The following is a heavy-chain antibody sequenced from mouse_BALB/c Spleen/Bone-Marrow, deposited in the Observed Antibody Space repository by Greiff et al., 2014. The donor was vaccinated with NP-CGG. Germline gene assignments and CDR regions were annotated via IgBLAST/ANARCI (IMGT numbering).Heavy chain of an antibody. Sequence: EVKLEESGGGLVKPGGSLKLSCAASGFTFSDYYMSWIRQTPEKRLEWVASISDGGTYSYYPDSVKGRFTVSRDNAKNILYLQMSVLKSEDAAMNYCARRGGYKYACFAYWGQGTLVTVSA. CDR1: GFTFSDYY. V-gene: IGHV5-4*02. J-gene: IGHJ3*01. CDR2: ISDGGTYS. D-gene: IGHD2-14*01. CDR3: ARRGGYKYACFAY.